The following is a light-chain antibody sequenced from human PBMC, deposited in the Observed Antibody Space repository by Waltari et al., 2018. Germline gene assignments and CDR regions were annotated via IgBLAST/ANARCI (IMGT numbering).Light chain of an antibody. CDR3: QQYGSSPWT. J-gene: IGKJ1*01. Sequence: EIVLTQSPGTLSLSPGERATLSCRASQSVSSSYLAWYQQKPGQAPRRLIYGASSRATGIPDRVSGSGSGTDFTLTISRLEPEDFAVYYCQQYGSSPWTFGQGTKVEIK. V-gene: IGKV3-20*01. CDR1: QSVSSSY. CDR2: GAS.